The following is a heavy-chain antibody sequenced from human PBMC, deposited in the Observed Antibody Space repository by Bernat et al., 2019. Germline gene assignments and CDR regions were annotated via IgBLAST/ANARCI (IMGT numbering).Heavy chain of an antibody. CDR1: GFTFSSYG. CDR3: ARDSAIVGATSWAFDI. J-gene: IGHJ3*02. CDR2: ISSSSSTI. Sequence: VQLVESGGGVVQPGRSLRLSCAASGFTFSSYGMHWVRQAPGKGLEWVSYISSSSSTIYYADSVKGRFTISRDNAKNSLYLQMNSLRAEDTAVCYCARDSAIVGATSWAFDIWGQGTMVTVSS. V-gene: IGHV3-48*01. D-gene: IGHD1-26*01.